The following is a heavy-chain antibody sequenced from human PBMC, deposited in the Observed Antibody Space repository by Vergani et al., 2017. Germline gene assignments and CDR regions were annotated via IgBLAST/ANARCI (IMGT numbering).Heavy chain of an antibody. Sequence: QVQLVESGGGLVKPGGSLRLSCAASGFTFSDYYMSWIRQAPGKGLEWVSYISSSGSTIYYADSVKGRFTISRDNAKNSLYLQMNSLRAEDTAVYYCAREXVEYQLLEADYYYYYMDVWGKGTTVTVSS. CDR2: ISSSGSTI. CDR3: AREXVEYQLLEADYYYYYMDV. V-gene: IGHV3-11*01. CDR1: GFTFSDYY. D-gene: IGHD2-2*01. J-gene: IGHJ6*03.